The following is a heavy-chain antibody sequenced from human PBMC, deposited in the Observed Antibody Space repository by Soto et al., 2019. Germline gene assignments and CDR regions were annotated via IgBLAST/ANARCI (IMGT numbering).Heavy chain of an antibody. Sequence: EVQLLESGGYLVQPGGSLRLSCAASGFTFSSNAMSWVRQAPGKGLEWVSVITDTGGDTLYADSVKGRFTISRDNSKNTLYLQMNSLRAEDTAIYYCARASGESYPGSRVFDSWGQGTRVTVSS. D-gene: IGHD3-10*01. CDR1: GFTFSSNA. CDR3: ARASGESYPGSRVFDS. J-gene: IGHJ4*02. V-gene: IGHV3-23*01. CDR2: ITDTGGDT.